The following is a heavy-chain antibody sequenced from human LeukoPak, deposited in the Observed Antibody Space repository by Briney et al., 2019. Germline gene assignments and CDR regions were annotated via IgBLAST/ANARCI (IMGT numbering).Heavy chain of an antibody. D-gene: IGHD2-21*02. CDR1: GFTFSNYG. CDR3: ARDRLEAVTDDDYFDY. V-gene: IGHV3-33*01. CDR2: IWYDGSNK. Sequence: GGSLRLSCAASGFTFSNYGMHWVRQAPGKGLEWVAVIWYDGSNKYYADSVKGRFTVSRDNSKNTLSLQMNSLRAEDTAVYYCARDRLEAVTDDDYFDYWGQGTLVTVSS. J-gene: IGHJ4*02.